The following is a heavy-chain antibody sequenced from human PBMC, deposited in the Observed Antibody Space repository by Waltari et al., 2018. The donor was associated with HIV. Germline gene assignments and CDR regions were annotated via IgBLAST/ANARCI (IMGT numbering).Heavy chain of an antibody. V-gene: IGHV3-53*01. Sequence: EVQLVESGGGLIQPGGSLSLSCAASGFPVSSNSMRWFRQAPGKGLEWVSVIYSGGSTYYADSVKGRFTISRDNSKNTLYLQMNSLRAEDTAVYYCARDGYSNSWYYYGMDVWGQGTTVTVSS. D-gene: IGHD4-4*01. CDR1: GFPVSSNS. CDR2: IYSGGST. J-gene: IGHJ6*02. CDR3: ARDGYSNSWYYYGMDV.